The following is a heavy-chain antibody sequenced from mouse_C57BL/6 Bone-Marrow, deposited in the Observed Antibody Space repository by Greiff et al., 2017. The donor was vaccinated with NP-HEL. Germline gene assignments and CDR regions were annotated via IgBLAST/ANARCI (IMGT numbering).Heavy chain of an antibody. V-gene: IGHV1-50*01. CDR1: GYTFTSYW. Sequence: VQLQQPGAELVKPGASVKLSCKASGYTFTSYWMQWVKQRPGQGLEWIGEIDPSDSYTNYNQKFKGKATLTVDTSSSTAYMQLSSLTSEDSAVYYCARFYYGNYGYAMDYWGQGTSVTVSS. CDR3: ARFYYGNYGYAMDY. CDR2: IDPSDSYT. D-gene: IGHD2-1*01. J-gene: IGHJ4*01.